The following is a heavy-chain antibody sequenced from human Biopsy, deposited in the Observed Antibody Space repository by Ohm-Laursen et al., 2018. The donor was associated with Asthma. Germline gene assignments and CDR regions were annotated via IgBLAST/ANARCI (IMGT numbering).Heavy chain of an antibody. J-gene: IGHJ4*02. CDR3: ARHWDWRSFFDY. CDR2: ISYTGSA. D-gene: IGHD3/OR15-3a*01. CDR1: GGSMSSSSYY. Sequence: SETLSLTCTVSGGSMSSSSYYWGWIRQPPGKGLEWMGSISYTGSAYHSPSLKSRVTISVDTSKNHFSLKLSFVTAADTAVYYCARHWDWRSFFDYWGQGTPVTVSS. V-gene: IGHV4-39*01.